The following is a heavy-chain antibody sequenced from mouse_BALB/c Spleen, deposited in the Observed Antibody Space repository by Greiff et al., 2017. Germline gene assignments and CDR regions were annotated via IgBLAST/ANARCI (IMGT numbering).Heavy chain of an antibody. CDR3: SRGAYYGTGIAY. D-gene: IGHD2-10*01. CDR1: GYTFTSYK. CDR2: INPSSGYT. V-gene: IGHV1-4*02. J-gene: IGHJ3*01. Sequence: VQLQQSAAELARPGASVKMSCKASGYTFTSYKMHWVKQRPGQGLEWIGYINPSSGYTEYNQKFKDKTTLTADKSSSTAYMQLSSLTSEDSAVYYCSRGAYYGTGIAYWGQGTLVTVSA.